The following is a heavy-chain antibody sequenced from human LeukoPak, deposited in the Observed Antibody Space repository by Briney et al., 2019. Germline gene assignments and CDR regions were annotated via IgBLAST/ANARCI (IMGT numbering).Heavy chain of an antibody. CDR1: GGSISSGGYS. Sequence: SETLSLTCAVSGGSISSGGYSWSWIRQPPGKGLEWIGYIYHSGSTYYNPSLKSRVTISVDRSKNQFSLELSSVTAADTAVYYCARDSGRGEGYYFDYWGQGTLVTVSS. CDR2: IYHSGST. D-gene: IGHD1-26*01. J-gene: IGHJ4*02. CDR3: ARDSGRGEGYYFDY. V-gene: IGHV4-30-2*01.